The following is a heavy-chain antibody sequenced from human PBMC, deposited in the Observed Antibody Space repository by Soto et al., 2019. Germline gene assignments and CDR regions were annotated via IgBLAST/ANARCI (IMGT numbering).Heavy chain of an antibody. J-gene: IGHJ5*02. Sequence: SVKVSCKASGGTFSSYATSWVRQAPGQGLEWMGGIIPIFGTANYAQKFQGRVTITADESTSTAYMELSSLRSEDTAVYYCARSGFMGNWFDPWGQGTLVTVSS. D-gene: IGHD3-10*01. CDR1: GGTFSSYA. V-gene: IGHV1-69*13. CDR3: ARSGFMGNWFDP. CDR2: IIPIFGTA.